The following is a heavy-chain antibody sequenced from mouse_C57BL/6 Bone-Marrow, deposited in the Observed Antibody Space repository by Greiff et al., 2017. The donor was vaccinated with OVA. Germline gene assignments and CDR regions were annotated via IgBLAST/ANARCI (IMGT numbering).Heavy chain of an antibody. Sequence: EVNVVESGGGLVQPGGSLKLSCAASGFTFSDYYMYWVRQTPEKRLEWVAYISNGGGSTYYPDTVKGRFTISRDNAKNTLYLQMSRLKSEDTAMYYCARQKGGYFDVWGTGTTVTVSS. V-gene: IGHV5-12*01. CDR2: ISNGGGST. CDR3: ARQKGGYFDV. CDR1: GFTFSDYY. J-gene: IGHJ1*03.